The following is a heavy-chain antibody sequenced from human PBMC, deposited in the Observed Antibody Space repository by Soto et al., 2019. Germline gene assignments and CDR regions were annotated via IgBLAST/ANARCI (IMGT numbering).Heavy chain of an antibody. Sequence: QVQLVQSGAEVKKPGASVKVSCKASGYTFSNYGISWARQSPGQGLEWMGWISGYNGNTRYAQKVQGRVTMTTDTSTSTVYMEVLSLRSDDTSVYYCARERDDSSGSSSESLQHGGQGTLLTVSS. CDR1: GYTFSNYG. V-gene: IGHV1-18*01. J-gene: IGHJ1*01. CDR2: ISGYNGNT. CDR3: ARERDDSSGSSSESLQH. D-gene: IGHD6-13*01.